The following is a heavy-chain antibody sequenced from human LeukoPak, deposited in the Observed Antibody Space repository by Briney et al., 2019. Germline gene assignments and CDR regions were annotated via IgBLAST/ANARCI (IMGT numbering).Heavy chain of an antibody. CDR2: ISYDGSNK. V-gene: IGHV3-30-3*01. CDR3: ARDPTSGWLNY. Sequence: PGGSLRLSCAASGFTFSSYAMHWVRQAPGKGLEWVAVISYDGSNKYYADSVKGRFTISRDNSNNTLYLQMNSLRAEDTAMYYCARDPTSGWLNYWGQGTLVTVSS. D-gene: IGHD6-19*01. CDR1: GFTFSSYA. J-gene: IGHJ4*02.